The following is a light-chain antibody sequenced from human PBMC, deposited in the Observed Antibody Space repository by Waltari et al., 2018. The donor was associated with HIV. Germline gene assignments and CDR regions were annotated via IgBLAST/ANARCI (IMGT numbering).Light chain of an antibody. CDR1: QSISSY. V-gene: IGKV1D-8*01. J-gene: IGKJ3*01. CDR2: AAS. CDR3: QQYYSFPRT. Sequence: VIWMTQSPSLLSASTGDRVTISCRMSQSISSYLAWYQQKPGKAPELLIYAASTLQSGVPSRFSGSGSGTDFTLTISCLQSEDFATYYCQQYYSFPRTFGPGTKVDIK.